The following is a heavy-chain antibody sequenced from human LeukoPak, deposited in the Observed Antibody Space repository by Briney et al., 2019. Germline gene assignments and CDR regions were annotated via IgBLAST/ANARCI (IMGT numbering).Heavy chain of an antibody. Sequence: SETLSLTCTVSGGSISSYYWRWIRQPPGKGLEWIGHIYYSASTNYNPSLKSRATISLDTSKNQFSLRLTSVAAADTAVYYCAPIYGDYSDFDSWGQGTLVTVSS. D-gene: IGHD4-17*01. CDR1: GGSISSYY. J-gene: IGHJ4*02. V-gene: IGHV4-59*12. CDR3: APIYGDYSDFDS. CDR2: IYYSAST.